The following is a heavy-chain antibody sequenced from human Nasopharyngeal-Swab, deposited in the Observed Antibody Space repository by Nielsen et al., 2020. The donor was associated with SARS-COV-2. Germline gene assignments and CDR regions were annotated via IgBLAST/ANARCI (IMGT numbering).Heavy chain of an antibody. D-gene: IGHD4-11*01. Sequence: GGSLRLSCAASGFTFSSYWMHWVRQAPGKGLVWVSRINGGGSSTTYADSVRGRFTISSDNAKNMLYLQLNSLRAEDTAVYYCARGGLYSNYLFDYWGQGTLVTVSS. J-gene: IGHJ4*02. V-gene: IGHV3-74*01. CDR2: INGGGSST. CDR3: ARGGLYSNYLFDY. CDR1: GFTFSSYW.